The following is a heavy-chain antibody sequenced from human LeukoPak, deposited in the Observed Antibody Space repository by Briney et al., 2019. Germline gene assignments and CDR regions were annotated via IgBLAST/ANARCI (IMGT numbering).Heavy chain of an antibody. CDR3: ARDAYSSGYYRWFY. V-gene: IGHV4-39*07. Sequence: SETLSLTCTVSGGSISSSSYYWGWIRQPPGKGLEWIGSIYYSGSTYYHPSLKSRVTISVDTSKNQFSLKLSSVTAADTAVYYCARDAYSSGYYRWFYWGQGTLVTVSS. D-gene: IGHD3-22*01. CDR1: GGSISSSSYY. J-gene: IGHJ4*02. CDR2: IYYSGST.